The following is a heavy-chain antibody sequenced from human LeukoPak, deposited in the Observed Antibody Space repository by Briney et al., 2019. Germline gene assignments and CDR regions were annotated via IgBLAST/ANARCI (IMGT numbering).Heavy chain of an antibody. Sequence: GGSLRLSCAASGFSFNNYAMAWVRQVPGKGLEWVSSISDRLASTYYADSVKGRFTISRDNSKNTLYLQMNSLRAEDTAIYYCAKRQVPSALCSFDFWGQGTL. CDR3: AKRQVPSALCSFDF. J-gene: IGHJ4*02. V-gene: IGHV3-23*01. CDR2: ISDRLAST. D-gene: IGHD2-15*01. CDR1: GFSFNNYA.